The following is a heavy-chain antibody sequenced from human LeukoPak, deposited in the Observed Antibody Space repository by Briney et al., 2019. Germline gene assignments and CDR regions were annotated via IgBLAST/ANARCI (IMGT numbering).Heavy chain of an antibody. D-gene: IGHD3-3*01. CDR1: TVSVTSYY. V-gene: IGHV4-59*02. Sequence: SETLSLTCTVSTVSVTSYYWTWIRQPPGKGLEWIGYIYYSGSTNYNPPLKSRVTISVDTSKNQFSLKVSSVTAADTAVYYCARSYDFWSGDSQFDYWGLGTLVTVSS. CDR3: ARSYDFWSGDSQFDY. CDR2: IYYSGST. J-gene: IGHJ4*02.